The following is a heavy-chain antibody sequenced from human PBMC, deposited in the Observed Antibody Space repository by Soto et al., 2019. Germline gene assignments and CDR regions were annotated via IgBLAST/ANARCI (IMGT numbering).Heavy chain of an antibody. CDR2: IWYDGSNK. Sequence: GGSLRLSCAASGFTFSSYGMHWVRQAPVKGLEWVAVIWYDGSNKYYADSVKGRFTISRDNSKNTLYLQMNSLRAEDTAVYYCARDLRLAPYGERGGLDYWGQGTLVTVSS. J-gene: IGHJ4*02. CDR1: GFTFSSYG. D-gene: IGHD4-17*01. CDR3: ARDLRLAPYGERGGLDY. V-gene: IGHV3-33*01.